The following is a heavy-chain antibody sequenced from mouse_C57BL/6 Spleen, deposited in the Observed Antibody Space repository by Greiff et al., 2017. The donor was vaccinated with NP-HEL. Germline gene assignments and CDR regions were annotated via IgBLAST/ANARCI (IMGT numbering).Heavy chain of an antibody. CDR3: ARKGTGTYFDV. CDR1: GYTFTSYW. V-gene: IGHV1-52*01. J-gene: IGHJ1*03. CDR2: IDPSDSET. D-gene: IGHD4-1*01. Sequence: QVQLQQPGAELVRPGSSVKLSCKASGYTFTSYWMHWVKQRPIQGLEWIGNIDPSDSETHYNQKFKDKATLTVDKSSSTAYMQLSSLTSEDSAVYYCARKGTGTYFDVWGTGTTVTVSS.